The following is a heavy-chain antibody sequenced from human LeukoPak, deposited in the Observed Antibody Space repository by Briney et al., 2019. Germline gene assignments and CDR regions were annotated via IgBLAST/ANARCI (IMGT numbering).Heavy chain of an antibody. CDR1: GFTFSSYS. J-gene: IGHJ4*02. Sequence: GGSLRLSCAASGFTFSSYSMNWVRQAPGKGLEWVSGISTSGGTTSYAESVKGRFTVSRDNPRNTLYMEMSSLRDEDTALYYCAVMHRYYDGSGYWVQWGQGTLVTVSS. CDR2: ISTSGGTT. D-gene: IGHD3-22*01. CDR3: AVMHRYYDGSGYWVQ. V-gene: IGHV3-23*01.